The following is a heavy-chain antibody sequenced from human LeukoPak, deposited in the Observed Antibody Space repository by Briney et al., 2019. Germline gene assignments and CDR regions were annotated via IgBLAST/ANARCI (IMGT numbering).Heavy chain of an antibody. CDR3: ARSTSSGWYYLPDLGWFDP. CDR2: IIPIFGTA. CDR1: GGTFSSYA. J-gene: IGHJ5*02. V-gene: IGHV1-69*05. Sequence: SVKVSCKASGGTFSSYAISWVRQAPGQGLEWMGGIIPIFGTANYAQKLQGRVTMTTDTSTSTAYMELRSLRSDDTAVYYCARSTSSGWYYLPDLGWFDPWGQGTLVTVSS. D-gene: IGHD6-19*01.